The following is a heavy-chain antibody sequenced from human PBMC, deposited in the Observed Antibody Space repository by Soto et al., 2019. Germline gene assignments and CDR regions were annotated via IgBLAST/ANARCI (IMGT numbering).Heavy chain of an antibody. CDR2: IRNKANSYST. CDR1: GFTFSDHY. CDR3: ARLRFGIYDVKYFDD. V-gene: IGHV3-72*01. D-gene: IGHD3-16*01. Sequence: EVQLVESGGGLVQPGGSLRLSCAASGFTFSDHYVDWVRQAPGKGLEWVAGIRNKANSYSTEYAASAKGRFTISRDDSKNLGYLQMSSLKTEDTAVYYCARLRFGIYDVKYFDDWGQGTLVTVSS. J-gene: IGHJ4*02.